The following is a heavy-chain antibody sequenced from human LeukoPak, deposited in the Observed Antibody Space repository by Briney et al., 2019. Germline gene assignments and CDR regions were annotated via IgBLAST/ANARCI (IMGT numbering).Heavy chain of an antibody. J-gene: IGHJ3*02. Sequence: PGGSLRLSCAASGFTFSSYWMTWVRQAPGKGLEWVSVIYSGGSTYYADSVKGRFTISRDNSKNTLYLQMNSLRAEDTAVYYCAKDGEVVVAAFGAFDIWGQGTMVTVSS. CDR1: GFTFSSYW. D-gene: IGHD2-15*01. CDR3: AKDGEVVVAAFGAFDI. CDR2: IYSGGST. V-gene: IGHV3-53*01.